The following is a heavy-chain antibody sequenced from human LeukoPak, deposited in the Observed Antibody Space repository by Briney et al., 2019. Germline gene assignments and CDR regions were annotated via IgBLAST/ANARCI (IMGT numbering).Heavy chain of an antibody. CDR1: GGTFSSYA. CDR3: ARDWDSARFFDY. Sequence: ASVKVSCKASGGTFSSYAISWVRQAPGQGLEWMGGIIPIFGTANYAQKFQGRVTITTDESTSTAYMELSSLRSEDTAVYYCARDWDSARFFDYWGQGTLVTVSS. D-gene: IGHD1-26*01. J-gene: IGHJ4*02. CDR2: IIPIFGTA. V-gene: IGHV1-69*05.